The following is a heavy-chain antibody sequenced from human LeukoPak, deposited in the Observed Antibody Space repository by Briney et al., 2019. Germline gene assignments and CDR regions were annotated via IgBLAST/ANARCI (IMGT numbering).Heavy chain of an antibody. J-gene: IGHJ4*02. CDR1: GGSISTYY. CDR2: IYFTGST. CDR3: ARTLRVDTAIIFDY. Sequence: PSETLSLTCTVSGGSISTYYWSWIRQPPGRGLEWIGYIYFTGSTNYNPSLKSRVTISIDTSKNQFSLNLSSVTAADTAVYYCARTLRVDTAIIFDYWGQGTLVTVSS. V-gene: IGHV4-59*08. D-gene: IGHD5-18*01.